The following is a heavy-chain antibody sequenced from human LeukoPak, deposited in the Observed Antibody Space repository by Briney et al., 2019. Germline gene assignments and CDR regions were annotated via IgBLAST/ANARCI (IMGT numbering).Heavy chain of an antibody. CDR2: IWYDGSNK. D-gene: IGHD2-15*01. CDR1: GFTFSSYG. J-gene: IGHJ4*02. Sequence: GGSLRLSCAASGFTFSSYGMHWVRQAPGKGPEWVAVIWYDGSNKYYADSVKGRFTISRDNSKNTLYLQMNSLRAEDTAVYYCARDRDYCSGGSCYVDYWGRGTLVTVSS. CDR3: ARDRDYCSGGSCYVDY. V-gene: IGHV3-33*01.